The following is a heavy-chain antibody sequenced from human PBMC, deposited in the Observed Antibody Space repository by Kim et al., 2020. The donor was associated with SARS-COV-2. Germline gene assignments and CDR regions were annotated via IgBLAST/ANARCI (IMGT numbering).Heavy chain of an antibody. Sequence: GGSLRLSCAASGFTFSSYAMHWVRQAPGKGLEWVAVISYDGSNKYYADSVKGRFTISRDNSKNTLYLQMNSLRAEDTAVYYCARPLLRITGTTTDWFDPWGQGTLVTVSS. CDR3: ARPLLRITGTTTDWFDP. D-gene: IGHD1-7*01. J-gene: IGHJ5*02. CDR1: GFTFSSYA. V-gene: IGHV3-30-3*01. CDR2: ISYDGSNK.